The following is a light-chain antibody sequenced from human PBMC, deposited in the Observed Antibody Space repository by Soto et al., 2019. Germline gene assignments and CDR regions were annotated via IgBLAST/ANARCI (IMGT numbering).Light chain of an antibody. CDR1: EIINSGY. J-gene: IGKJ5*01. V-gene: IGKV3-20*01. CDR3: QQYGSSPP. CDR2: GAS. Sequence: TQSPATLSLSAGERATLFCRASEIINSGYLAWYQQKPGRAPRLLIYGASKRATGIPDRFSGSESGTDFTLTINSLEPEDSAVYYCQQYGSSPPFGQGTRLDIK.